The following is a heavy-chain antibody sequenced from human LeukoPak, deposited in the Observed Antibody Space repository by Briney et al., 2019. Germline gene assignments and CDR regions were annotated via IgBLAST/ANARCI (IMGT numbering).Heavy chain of an antibody. J-gene: IGHJ4*02. CDR1: GYTFTGYY. Sequence: ASVTVSCKASGYTFTGYYMHWVRQAPGQGLEWMGRINPNSGGTNYAQKFQGRVTMTRDTSISTAYMELSRLRSEVTAVYYCARLTNSYGYEYYFDYWGQGTLVTVSS. D-gene: IGHD5-18*01. V-gene: IGHV1-2*06. CDR2: INPNSGGT. CDR3: ARLTNSYGYEYYFDY.